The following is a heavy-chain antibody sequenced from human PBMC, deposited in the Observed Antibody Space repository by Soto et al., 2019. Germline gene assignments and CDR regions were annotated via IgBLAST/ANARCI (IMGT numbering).Heavy chain of an antibody. V-gene: IGHV4-30-2*01. CDR1: GGSISSGGYS. CDR2: IYHSGST. D-gene: IGHD3-16*01. J-gene: IGHJ4*02. CDR3: ARVLGLVFDY. Sequence: PSETLSLTCAVSGGSISSGGYSWSWIRQPPGKGLEWIGYIYHSGSTYYNPSLKSRVTISVDRSKNQFSLKLSSVTAADTAVYYCARVLGLVFDYWGQGTLVTVSS.